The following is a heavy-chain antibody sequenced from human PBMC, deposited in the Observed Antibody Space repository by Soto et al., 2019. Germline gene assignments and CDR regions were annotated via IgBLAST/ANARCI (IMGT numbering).Heavy chain of an antibody. CDR3: ARTSNPLQVPPPYYYYYYMDV. J-gene: IGHJ6*03. V-gene: IGHV4-34*01. Sequence: SETLSLTCVVSGGSLSDYFWSWIRQPPGMALEWIGEINHLGSINYNPPLKRGVTMSVDASKNEFSLKLSSVTAVDTAVYYCARTSNPLQVPPPYYYYYYMDVWGKGTTVTVSS. CDR1: GGSLSDYF. CDR2: INHLGSI.